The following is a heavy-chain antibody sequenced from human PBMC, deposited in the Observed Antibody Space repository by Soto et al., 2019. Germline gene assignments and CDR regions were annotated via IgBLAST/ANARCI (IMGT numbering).Heavy chain of an antibody. CDR1: GGSFSGYY. J-gene: IGHJ6*03. CDR3: ARVPVVVVPAAIEPEYYYYYYYMDV. D-gene: IGHD2-2*01. V-gene: IGHV4-34*01. Sequence: ETLSLTCAVYGGSFSGYYWSWIRQPPGKGLEWIGEIYHSGSTNYNPSLKSRVTISVDTSKNQFSLKLSSVTAADTAVYYCARVPVVVVPAAIEPEYYYYYYYMDVWGKGTTVTVSS. CDR2: IYHSGST.